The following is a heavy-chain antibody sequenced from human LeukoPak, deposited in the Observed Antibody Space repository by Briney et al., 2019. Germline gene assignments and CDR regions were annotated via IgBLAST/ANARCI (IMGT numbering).Heavy chain of an antibody. CDR1: GYSISSGYY. J-gene: IGHJ6*03. CDR3: AGDYYYYMDV. V-gene: IGHV4-38-2*02. Sequence: SETLSLTCTVSGYSISSGYYWGWIRQPPGKGLEWIGYIYYSGSTNYNPSLKSRVTISVDTSKNQFSLKLSSVTAADTAVYYCAGDYYYYMDVWGKGTTVTISS. CDR2: IYYSGST.